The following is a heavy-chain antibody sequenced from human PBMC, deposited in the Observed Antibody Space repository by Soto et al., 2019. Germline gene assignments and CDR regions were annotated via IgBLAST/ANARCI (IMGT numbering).Heavy chain of an antibody. CDR2: ISSSGSTI. CDR1: GFTFSDYY. CDR3: ARLDGNSYDSSGYYYYYYGMDV. J-gene: IGHJ6*02. Sequence: QVQLVESGGGLVKPGGSLRLSCAASGFTFSDYYMSWIRQAPGKGLEWVSYISSSGSTIYYADSVKGRFTISRDNAKNSLYLQMSSLRAEDTAVYYCARLDGNSYDSSGYYYYYYGMDVWGQGTTVTVSS. D-gene: IGHD3-22*01. V-gene: IGHV3-11*01.